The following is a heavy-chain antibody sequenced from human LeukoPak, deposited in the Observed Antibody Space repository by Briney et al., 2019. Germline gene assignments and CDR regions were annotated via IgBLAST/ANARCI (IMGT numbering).Heavy chain of an antibody. D-gene: IGHD2-8*01. CDR3: ARLMGYETTYDY. CDR2: IRPDASED. Sequence: RXAPXXXLEWVASIRPDASEDYCMDSVKGRFTISRDNAENSLYLQMNSLRAEDTAVYYCARLMGYETTYDYWGQGTLVTVSS. J-gene: IGHJ4*02. V-gene: IGHV3-7*01.